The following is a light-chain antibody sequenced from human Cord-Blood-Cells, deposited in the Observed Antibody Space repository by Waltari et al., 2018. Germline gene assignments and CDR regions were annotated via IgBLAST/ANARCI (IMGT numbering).Light chain of an antibody. Sequence: DLVMTQSPDSLAVSPGERATINCKSSQSVLYSSNTKNYLAWYQQKPGQPPKLLIYWASTRESGVPDRFSGSGSGTDFTLTISSLQAEDVAVYYCQQYYSTPYTFGQGTKLEIK. CDR2: WAS. V-gene: IGKV4-1*01. CDR3: QQYYSTPYT. CDR1: QSVLYSSNTKNY. J-gene: IGKJ2*01.